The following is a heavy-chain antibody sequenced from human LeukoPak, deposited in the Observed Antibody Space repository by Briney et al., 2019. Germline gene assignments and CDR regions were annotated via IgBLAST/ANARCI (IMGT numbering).Heavy chain of an antibody. D-gene: IGHD3-10*01. CDR3: AKSRSDAEYFDY. V-gene: IGHV3-30*04. Sequence: GGSLRLSCAASGFTFSSYAMHWVRQAPGKGLEGVAVISYDGSNKYYADSVKGRFTISRDNSKNTLYLQMNSLRAEDTAVYYCAKSRSDAEYFDYWGQGTLVTVSS. CDR1: GFTFSSYA. CDR2: ISYDGSNK. J-gene: IGHJ4*02.